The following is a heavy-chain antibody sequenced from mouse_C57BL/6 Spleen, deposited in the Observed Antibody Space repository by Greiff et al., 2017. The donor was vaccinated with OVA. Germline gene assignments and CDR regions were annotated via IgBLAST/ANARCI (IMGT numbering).Heavy chain of an antibody. J-gene: IGHJ4*01. CDR3: ARSGLGRYYAMDY. CDR1: GYTFTSYW. D-gene: IGHD4-1*01. Sequence: QVQLQQPGAELVMPGASVKLSCKASGYTFTSYWMHWVKQRPGQGLEWIGEIDPSDSYTNYNQKFKGKSTLTVDKSSSTAYMQLSSLTSEDSAVYYCARSGLGRYYAMDYWGQGTSVTVSS. V-gene: IGHV1-69*01. CDR2: IDPSDSYT.